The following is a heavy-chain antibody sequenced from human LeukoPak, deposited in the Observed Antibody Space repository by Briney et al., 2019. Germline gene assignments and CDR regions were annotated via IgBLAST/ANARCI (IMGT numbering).Heavy chain of an antibody. Sequence: SETLSLTCTVSGGSMSSYYWSWIRQPPGKGLEWIGYIYYSGTTNYNPSLKNRVTISVDTSKNQFSLKVSSVTAADTAVYYCARISVGARGHYYYYYMDVWGKGTTVTVSS. J-gene: IGHJ6*03. CDR3: ARISVGARGHYYYYYMDV. D-gene: IGHD1-26*01. CDR2: IYYSGTT. CDR1: GGSMSSYY. V-gene: IGHV4-59*01.